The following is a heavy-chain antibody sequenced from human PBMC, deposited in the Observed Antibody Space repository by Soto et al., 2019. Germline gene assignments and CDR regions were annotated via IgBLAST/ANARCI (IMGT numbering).Heavy chain of an antibody. V-gene: IGHV3-7*03. CDR1: GFTFSSYG. J-gene: IGHJ6*02. CDR2: IKQDGSEK. CDR3: SSDPSVVVTAIYYDYYGMDV. Sequence: GGSLRLSCAASGFTFSSYGMHWVRQAPGKGLEWVANIKQDGSEKYYVDSVKGRFTISRDNAKNSLYLQLNSLRAEDTAVYYCSSDPSVVVTAIYYDYYGMDVWGQGTTVTVSS. D-gene: IGHD2-21*02.